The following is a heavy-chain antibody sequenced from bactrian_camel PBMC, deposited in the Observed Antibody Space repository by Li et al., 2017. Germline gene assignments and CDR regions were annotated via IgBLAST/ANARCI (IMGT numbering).Heavy chain of an antibody. CDR3: AADMGPMGRGRVCSSYLYEYNY. Sequence: VQLVESGGDSVQAGGALGLSCVASRSLYSGACVGWLRQAPGKERELVSIISSDGTTRYADSVKGRFTISRDNIKKIVYLQMNGLKPEDTAVYYCAADMGPMGRGRVCSSYLYEYNYWGQGTQVTVS. J-gene: IGHJ4*01. CDR2: ISSDGTT. D-gene: IGHD3*01. CDR1: RSLYSGAC. V-gene: IGHV3S53*01.